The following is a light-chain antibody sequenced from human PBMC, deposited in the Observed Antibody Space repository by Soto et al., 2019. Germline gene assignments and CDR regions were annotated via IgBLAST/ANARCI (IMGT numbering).Light chain of an antibody. Sequence: QSVLTQPASVSGSPGQSVTLSCTGTSSEVCGYNYVSWYQHHPGKAPKLMIFDVSNRPSGVSNRFSGSKSGNTASLTISGLQPEDEADYYCSSYTTSNTRQIVFGTGTKVTVL. CDR3: SSYTTSNTRQIV. CDR1: SSEVCGYNY. J-gene: IGLJ1*01. CDR2: DVS. V-gene: IGLV2-14*03.